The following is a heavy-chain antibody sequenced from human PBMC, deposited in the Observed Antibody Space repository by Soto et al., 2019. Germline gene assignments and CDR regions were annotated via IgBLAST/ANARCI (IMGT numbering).Heavy chain of an antibody. CDR3: ARDKGRPQFGGKYYYITDV. J-gene: IGHJ6*02. Sequence: QVHLVQSGAEVKKPGSSVKVSCKVSGGTFDTYAISWVRQAPGQGLEWMGGIIPVFRAPDYAQKFQGRVTITADESARTAHMELTGLRFEDTAVYYCARDKGRPQFGGKYYYITDVWGQGTSVTVSS. CDR2: IIPVFRAP. D-gene: IGHD3-10*01. V-gene: IGHV1-69*12. CDR1: GGTFDTYA.